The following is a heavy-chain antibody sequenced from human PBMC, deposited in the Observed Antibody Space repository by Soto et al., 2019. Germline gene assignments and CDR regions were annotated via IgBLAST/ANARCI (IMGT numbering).Heavy chain of an antibody. J-gene: IGHJ5*02. CDR1: GFTFSSYS. D-gene: IGHD3-10*01. Sequence: PGVSLRLSCAASGFTFSSYSMNWFRQAPGKGLEWVSSISSSSSYIYYADSVKGRFTISRDNAKNSLYLQMNSLRAEDTAVYYCARAFVYGSGLGPWGQGTLVTVSS. CDR2: ISSSSSYI. CDR3: ARAFVYGSGLGP. V-gene: IGHV3-21*01.